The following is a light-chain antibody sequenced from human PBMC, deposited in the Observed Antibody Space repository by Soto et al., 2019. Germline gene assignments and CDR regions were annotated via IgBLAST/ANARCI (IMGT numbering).Light chain of an antibody. CDR2: KAS. CDR3: QQSYSSPPT. CDR1: QSISVW. Sequence: DIQMTQSPATLSASLGDRVTITCRASQSISVWLAWYQQKAGKAPNLLIYKASRLESGVPSRFSGSGSETEFTLTISGLQPGDSATYYCQQSYSSPPTFGQGTKVDI. V-gene: IGKV1-5*03. J-gene: IGKJ1*01.